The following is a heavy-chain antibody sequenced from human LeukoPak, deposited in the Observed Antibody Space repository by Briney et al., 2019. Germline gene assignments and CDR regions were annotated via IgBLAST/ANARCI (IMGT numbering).Heavy chain of an antibody. CDR2: ISYSGST. CDR1: GGSISSYL. V-gene: IGHV4-59*12. J-gene: IGHJ4*02. D-gene: IGHD4-17*01. CDR3: ARESENDYGDYLFDY. Sequence: SETLSLTCTVSGGSISSYLWTWIRQPPGKELEWVGYISYSGSTNYNPSLKSRVTISVDTSKNQFSLKLSSVTAADTAVYYCARESENDYGDYLFDYWGQGTLVTVSS.